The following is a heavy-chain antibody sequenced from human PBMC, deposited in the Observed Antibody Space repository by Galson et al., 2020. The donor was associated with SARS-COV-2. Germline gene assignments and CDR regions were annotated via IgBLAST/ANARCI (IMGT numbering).Heavy chain of an antibody. CDR3: ARGAYDPLAGHYRDFGMDV. Sequence: SETLSLTCTVPGGSVRSSGKYWVWIRQPPGKGLEYIGSIHYSGSTYYNPSLKSRVTTSVDTSKNQVSLKLSSVTAADTAVYYCARGAYDPLAGHYRDFGMDVWGQGTTVTVSS. CDR1: GGSVRSSGKY. CDR2: IHYSGST. V-gene: IGHV4-39*01. D-gene: IGHD3-9*01. J-gene: IGHJ6*02.